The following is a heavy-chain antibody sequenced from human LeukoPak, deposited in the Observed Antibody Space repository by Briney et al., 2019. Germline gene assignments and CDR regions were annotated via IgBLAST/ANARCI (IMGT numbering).Heavy chain of an antibody. CDR2: ISGGGGTT. CDR3: AKDREGLSSGYDLEYFDY. J-gene: IGHJ4*02. CDR1: GFTVSSNC. Sequence: GGSLRLSCAASGFTVSSNCMNWVRQAPGKGLEWVSAISGGGGTTYYADSVKGRFTISRDNSKNTLFLQMNSLRAEDTAVYYCAKDREGLSSGYDLEYFDYWGQGTLVTVSS. V-gene: IGHV3-23*01. D-gene: IGHD5-12*01.